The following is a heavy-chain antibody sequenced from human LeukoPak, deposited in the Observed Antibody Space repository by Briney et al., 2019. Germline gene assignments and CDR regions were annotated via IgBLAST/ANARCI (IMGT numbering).Heavy chain of an antibody. D-gene: IGHD4/OR15-4a*01. Sequence: ASVKVSCKASGYTFTSYDINWVRQATGQGLEWMGWMNPNSGNTGYAQKFQDRVTITRNTSISTAYMELSSLRSEDTAVYYCARVYGGYYYYYYYMDVWGKGTTVTVSS. CDR1: GYTFTSYD. V-gene: IGHV1-8*01. CDR3: ARVYGGYYYYYYYMDV. J-gene: IGHJ6*03. CDR2: MNPNSGNT.